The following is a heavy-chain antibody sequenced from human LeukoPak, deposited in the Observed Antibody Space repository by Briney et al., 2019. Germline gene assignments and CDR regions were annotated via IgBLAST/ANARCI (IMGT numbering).Heavy chain of an antibody. CDR1: GYSFTSYW. Sequence: GESLKISCKGSGYSFTSYWIGWVRQAPGKGLEWVAVISYDGSNKYYADSVKGRFTISRDNSKNTLYLQMNSLRAEDTAVYYCARENNSNYHAFDIWGQGTMVTVSS. D-gene: IGHD1-7*01. V-gene: IGHV3-30*19. CDR3: ARENNSNYHAFDI. CDR2: ISYDGSNK. J-gene: IGHJ3*02.